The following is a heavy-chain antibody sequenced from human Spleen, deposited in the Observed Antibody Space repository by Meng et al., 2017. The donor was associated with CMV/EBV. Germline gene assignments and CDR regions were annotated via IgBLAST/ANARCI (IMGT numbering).Heavy chain of an antibody. Sequence: VYGGSFSGYYWSWIRQPPGKGLEWIGEINHSGSTNYNPSLKSRVTISVDTSKNQFSLKLSSVTAADTAVYYCARWSTVVRGADWFDPWGRGTLVTVSS. J-gene: IGHJ5*02. CDR3: ARWSTVVRGADWFDP. CDR1: GGSFSGYY. V-gene: IGHV4-34*01. D-gene: IGHD3-10*01. CDR2: INHSGST.